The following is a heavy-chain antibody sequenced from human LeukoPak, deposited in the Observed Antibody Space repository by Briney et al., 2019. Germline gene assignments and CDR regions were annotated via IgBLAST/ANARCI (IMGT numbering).Heavy chain of an antibody. Sequence: SGGSLRLSCAASGFTFSSYAMSWVRQAPGKGLEWVSAISGSGGSTYYADSVKGRFTISRDNSKNTLYLQMNSLRAEDTAVYYCAKEISYYYDSSGYYWGQGTLVTVSS. CDR3: AKEISYYYDSSGYY. CDR1: GFTFSSYA. D-gene: IGHD3-22*01. J-gene: IGHJ4*02. CDR2: ISGSGGST. V-gene: IGHV3-23*01.